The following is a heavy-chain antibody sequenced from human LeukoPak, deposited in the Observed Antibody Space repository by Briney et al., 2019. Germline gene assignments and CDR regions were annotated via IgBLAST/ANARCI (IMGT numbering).Heavy chain of an antibody. V-gene: IGHV4-4*07. CDR2: IYTSGST. J-gene: IGHJ4*02. Sequence: SETLSLTCTVSGGSISSHYWSWIRQPAGKGLEWIGRIYTSGSTNYNPSLKSRVTMSVDTSKNQFSLKLSSVTAADTAVYYCARVGCSSTSCYGGLDYWGQGTLVTVSS. CDR1: GGSISSHY. D-gene: IGHD2-2*01. CDR3: ARVGCSSTSCYGGLDY.